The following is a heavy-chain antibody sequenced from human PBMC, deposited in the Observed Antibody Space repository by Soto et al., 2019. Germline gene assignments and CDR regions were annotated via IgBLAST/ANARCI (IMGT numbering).Heavy chain of an antibody. V-gene: IGHV1-46*01. CDR1: GYTFTSYY. D-gene: IGHD3-22*01. Sequence: ASVKVSCKASGYTFTSYYMHWVRQAPGQGLEWMGIINPSGGSTSYAQKFQGRVTMTRDTSTSTVYMELSSLRSEDTAVYYCARDVGYYDSSGYYSAGHAFDIWGQGTMVTVSS. CDR3: ARDVGYYDSSGYYSAGHAFDI. J-gene: IGHJ3*02. CDR2: INPSGGST.